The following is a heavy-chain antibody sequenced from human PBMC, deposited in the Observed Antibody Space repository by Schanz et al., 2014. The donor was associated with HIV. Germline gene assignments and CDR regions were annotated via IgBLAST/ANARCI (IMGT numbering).Heavy chain of an antibody. CDR2: ITPDGSVT. V-gene: IGHV3-74*02. CDR3: AKTSITLGMDV. Sequence: EVQLVESGGGLVQPGGSLRLSCAASGFTFGTKWMYWVRQGPGKGLAWVSYITPDGSVTYADSVKGRFTTSRDSSKNTLLMQMNSLRAEDTAIYYCAKTSITLGMDVWGQGTTVTVSS. CDR1: GFTFGTKW. J-gene: IGHJ6*02. D-gene: IGHD1-20*01.